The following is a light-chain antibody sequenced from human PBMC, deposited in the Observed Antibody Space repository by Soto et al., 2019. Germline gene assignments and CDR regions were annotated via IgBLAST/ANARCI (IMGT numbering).Light chain of an antibody. CDR1: QSVSNSS. V-gene: IGKV3-20*01. J-gene: IGKJ2*01. CDR2: AAS. CDR3: QLYGNSPPYT. Sequence: EIVLTQSPGTLSLSPGERATFSCRASQSVSNSSLAWYHQKPGQAPRLLLFAASRRATGIPDTFSGSGSGTDFTLTISRLEPEDFAVYYCQLYGNSPPYTFGQGTRLEIK.